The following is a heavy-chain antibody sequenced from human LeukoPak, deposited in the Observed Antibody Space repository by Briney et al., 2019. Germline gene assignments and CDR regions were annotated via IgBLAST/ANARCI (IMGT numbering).Heavy chain of an antibody. CDR2: INPSSGDT. Sequence: GASVKVSCKASGYTFTGYYIHWVRQAPGQGLEWMGWINPSSGDTNYAQKFQGRVTVTRDTSISTAYMELSRLSSDDTAVYYCARVGVPAANGMAFDYWGQGTLVTVSS. J-gene: IGHJ4*02. V-gene: IGHV1-2*02. D-gene: IGHD2-2*01. CDR1: GYTFTGYY. CDR3: ARVGVPAANGMAFDY.